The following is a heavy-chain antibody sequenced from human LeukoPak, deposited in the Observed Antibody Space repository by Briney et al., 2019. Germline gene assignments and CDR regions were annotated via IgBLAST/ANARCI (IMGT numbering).Heavy chain of an antibody. CDR2: IYHSGST. CDR3: ARVYSGSYGAFDI. J-gene: IGHJ3*02. Sequence: SETLSLTCAVSGGSISSSNWWSGVRQPPGKGLEWIGEIYHSGSTNYNPSLKSRVTISVDKSKNQFSLKLSSVTAADTAVYYCARVYSGSYGAFDIWGQGTMVTVSS. CDR1: GGSISSSNW. D-gene: IGHD1-26*01. V-gene: IGHV4-4*02.